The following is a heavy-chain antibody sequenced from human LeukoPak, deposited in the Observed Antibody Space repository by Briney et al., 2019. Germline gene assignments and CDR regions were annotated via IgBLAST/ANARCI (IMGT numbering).Heavy chain of an antibody. CDR2: IYTSGST. V-gene: IGHV4-4*07. D-gene: IGHD3-22*01. Sequence: PSETLSLTCTVSGGSISSYYRSWIRQPAGKGLEWIGRIYTSGSTNYNPSLESRVTMSVDTSKNQFSLKLSSVTAADTAVYYCARYYYDSSGYYKNWFDPWGQGTLVTVSS. CDR3: ARYYYDSSGYYKNWFDP. CDR1: GGSISSYY. J-gene: IGHJ5*02.